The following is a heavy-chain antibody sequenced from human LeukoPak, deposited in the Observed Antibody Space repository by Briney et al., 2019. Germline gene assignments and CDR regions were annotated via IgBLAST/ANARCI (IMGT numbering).Heavy chain of an antibody. J-gene: IGHJ4*02. Sequence: RPGGTLRLSCAGSGFTFSSYGMSWVRQAPGKGLEWVSGINWNGDNTNYADSLKGRFTISRDNAKNSLYLQMNSLRAEDTALYYCARGSTHYDVLTGYHYYFDYWGQGTLVTVSS. D-gene: IGHD3-9*01. CDR2: INWNGDNT. CDR3: ARGSTHYDVLTGYHYYFDY. V-gene: IGHV3-20*04. CDR1: GFTFSSYG.